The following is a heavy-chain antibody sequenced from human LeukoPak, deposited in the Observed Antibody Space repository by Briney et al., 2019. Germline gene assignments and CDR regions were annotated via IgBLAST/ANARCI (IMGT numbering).Heavy chain of an antibody. D-gene: IGHD3-10*01. CDR3: ARDRRVTMVRGVMRHWFDP. CDR2: ISTYNGNT. V-gene: IGHV1-18*01. J-gene: IGHJ5*02. Sequence: ASVKVSCKTSGYTFTSYGLTWVRQAPGQGLEWMGWISTYNGNTNYAQNLQGRVTMTTDTSTSTAYMELRSLRSDDTAVYYCARDRRVTMVRGVMRHWFDPWGQGTLVTVSS. CDR1: GYTFTSYG.